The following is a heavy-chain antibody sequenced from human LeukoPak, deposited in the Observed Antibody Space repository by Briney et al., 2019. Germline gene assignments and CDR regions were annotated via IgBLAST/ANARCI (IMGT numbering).Heavy chain of an antibody. CDR2: ISSSGSTI. Sequence: PGGSLRLSCAASGFTFSSYEMNWVRQAPGKGLEWVSYISSSGSTIYYADSVKGRFTISRDNAKNTLYLQMNSLRAEDTAVYYCAREGVYYDILTGSQSYYYMDVWGKGTTVTISS. D-gene: IGHD3-9*01. J-gene: IGHJ6*03. V-gene: IGHV3-48*03. CDR3: AREGVYYDILTGSQSYYYMDV. CDR1: GFTFSSYE.